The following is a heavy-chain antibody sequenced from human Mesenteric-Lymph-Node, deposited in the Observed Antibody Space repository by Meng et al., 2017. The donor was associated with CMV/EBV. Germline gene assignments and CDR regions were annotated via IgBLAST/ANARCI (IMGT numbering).Heavy chain of an antibody. V-gene: IGHV3-21*01. CDR2: ISATSRYI. Sequence: ETLSLTCAASGFSFSSYTLNWVRQAPGKGLEWVSSISATSRYIYYADSVKGRFTISRDNAKNSLDLQMNSLRADDTAVYYCARERVGAFDIWGQGTMVTVSS. CDR1: GFSFSSYT. D-gene: IGHD2-15*01. CDR3: ARERVGAFDI. J-gene: IGHJ3*02.